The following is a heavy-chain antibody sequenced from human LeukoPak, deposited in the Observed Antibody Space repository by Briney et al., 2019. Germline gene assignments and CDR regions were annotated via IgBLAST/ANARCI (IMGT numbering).Heavy chain of an antibody. J-gene: IGHJ4*02. CDR3: ATFDYSNYVDY. CDR1: GYSISSGYY. CDR2: IYHSGST. Sequence: SETLSLTCAVSGYSISSGYYWGWIRQPPGKGLEWIGSIYHSGSTYYNPSLKGRVTISVDTSKNQFSLKLSSVTAADTAVYYCATFDYSNYVDYWGQGTLVTVSS. D-gene: IGHD4-11*01. V-gene: IGHV4-38-2*01.